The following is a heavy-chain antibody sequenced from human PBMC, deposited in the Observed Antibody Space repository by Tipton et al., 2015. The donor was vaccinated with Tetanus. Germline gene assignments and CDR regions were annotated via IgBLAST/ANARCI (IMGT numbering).Heavy chain of an antibody. V-gene: IGHV3-21*01. J-gene: IGHJ4*02. D-gene: IGHD3-10*01. CDR1: GFIFSNYK. CDR2: ISSTTRYI. Sequence: SLRLSCEVSGFIFSNYKMNWVRQAPGKGLEWVSSISSTTRYIDYVDSVKGRFTISRDNAKNSVYLQMNSLRVEDTAVYYCASGSSLDYWGQGTLVTVSS. CDR3: ASGSSLDY.